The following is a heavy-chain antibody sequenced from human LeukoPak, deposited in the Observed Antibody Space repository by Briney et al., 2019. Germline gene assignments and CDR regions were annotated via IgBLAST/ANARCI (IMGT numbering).Heavy chain of an antibody. Sequence: SETLSLTCTVSGGSISGYYWSWIRQPPGKGLEWIAYIYSSGSTSYNPSLQSRVTISVDTSKTQFSLKLTSVTAADTAVYYCARQPDRRQLVLWGQGTLVTVSS. D-gene: IGHD6-13*01. J-gene: IGHJ4*02. CDR3: ARQPDRRQLVL. CDR1: GGSISGYY. V-gene: IGHV4-59*08. CDR2: IYSSGST.